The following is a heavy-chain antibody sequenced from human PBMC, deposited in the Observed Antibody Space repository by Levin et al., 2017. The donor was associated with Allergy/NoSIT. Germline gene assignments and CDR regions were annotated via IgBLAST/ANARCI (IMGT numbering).Heavy chain of an antibody. D-gene: IGHD3-22*01. J-gene: IGHJ5*01. V-gene: IGHV1-2*02. CDR1: GYTFTGYY. Sequence: ASVKVSCKASGYTFTGYYIHWVRQAPGQGLEWMGWINPNTGGTNYAQKFQGRVAMTRDTSISTAYMELSRLRSDDTAVYYCARDRVVISTIFAVHWFDSWGQGTLVTVSS. CDR2: INPNTGGT. CDR3: ARDRVVISTIFAVHWFDS.